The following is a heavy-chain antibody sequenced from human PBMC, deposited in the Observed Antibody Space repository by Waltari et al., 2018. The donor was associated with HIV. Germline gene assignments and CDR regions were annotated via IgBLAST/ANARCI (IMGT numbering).Heavy chain of an antibody. D-gene: IGHD1-26*01. J-gene: IGHJ4*02. CDR3: ARGSNKLLDY. CDR2: TYYRSKWYN. Sequence: QVQLQQSGPGLVKPSQTLSLTCAISGDSVSSNSAAWNWIRQSPSRGLEWLGRTYYRSKWYNDYALFVKGRVTITPDTSGNQFSLQLNSVTPEDTAVYYCARGSNKLLDYWGQGTLVTVSS. V-gene: IGHV6-1*01. CDR1: GDSVSSNSAA.